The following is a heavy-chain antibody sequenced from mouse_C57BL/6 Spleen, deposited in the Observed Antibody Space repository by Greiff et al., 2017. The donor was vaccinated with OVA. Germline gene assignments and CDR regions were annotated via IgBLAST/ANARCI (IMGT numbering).Heavy chain of an antibody. CDR2: IYPGDGDT. J-gene: IGHJ2*01. D-gene: IGHD2-1*01. Sequence: VQLVESGPELVKPGASVKISCKASGYAFSSSWMNWVKQRPGKGLEWIGRIYPGDGDTNYNGKFKGKATLTADKSSSTAYMQLSSLTSEDSAVYFCAREGHYGNPCYWGQGTTLTVSS. CDR3: AREGHYGNPCY. CDR1: GYAFSSSW. V-gene: IGHV1-82*01.